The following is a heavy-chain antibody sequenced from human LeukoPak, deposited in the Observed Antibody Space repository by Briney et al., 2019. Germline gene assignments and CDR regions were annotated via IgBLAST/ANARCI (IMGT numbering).Heavy chain of an antibody. V-gene: IGHV1-8*01. CDR2: MNPNSGNT. CDR3: ARVYGEIDY. Sequence: ASVKVSCKASGYTFTNYDINWERQATGQGLEWMGWMNPNSGNTGYAQNLQGRVTMTRDTSISTAYMELTSLRSEDTAVYYCARVYGEIDYWGQGTLVTVSS. CDR1: GYTFTNYD. J-gene: IGHJ4*02. D-gene: IGHD4/OR15-4a*01.